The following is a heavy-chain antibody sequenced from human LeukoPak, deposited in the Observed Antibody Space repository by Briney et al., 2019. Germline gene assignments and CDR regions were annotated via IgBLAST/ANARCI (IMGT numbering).Heavy chain of an antibody. CDR3: ARSSGYGYDY. J-gene: IGHJ4*02. D-gene: IGHD5-18*01. CDR1: GFTFSSSR. CDR2: ISSDGSSS. Sequence: GGSLRLSCEASGFTFSSSRMHWVRQAPGKGLVWVSRISSDGSSSSYADSVKGRFTISRDNAKNTLSLQMNSLRAEDTAVYYCARSSGYGYDYWGQGTLVTVSS. V-gene: IGHV3-74*01.